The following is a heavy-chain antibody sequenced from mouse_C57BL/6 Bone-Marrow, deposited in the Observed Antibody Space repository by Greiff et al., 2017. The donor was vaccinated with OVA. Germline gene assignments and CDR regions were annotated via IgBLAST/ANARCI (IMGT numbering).Heavy chain of an antibody. CDR1: GFSLTSYG. V-gene: IGHV2-2*01. Sequence: VKLQESGPGLVQPSQSLSITCTVSGFSLTSYGVHWVRQSPGKGLEWLGVIWSGGSTDYNAAFISRLSISKDNSKSQVFFKMNSLQADDTAIYYCARTPHYYGSSYDYAMDYWGQGTSVTVSS. D-gene: IGHD1-1*01. CDR2: IWSGGST. J-gene: IGHJ4*01. CDR3: ARTPHYYGSSYDYAMDY.